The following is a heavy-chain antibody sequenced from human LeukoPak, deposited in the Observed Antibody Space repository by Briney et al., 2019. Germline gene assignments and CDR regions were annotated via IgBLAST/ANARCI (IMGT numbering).Heavy chain of an antibody. D-gene: IGHD2-21*01. J-gene: IGHJ5*02. CDR2: IGSSGSPI. Sequence: GGSLRLSCAASGFTFGDYYMNWIRQAPGKGLEWISYIGSSGSPIHYSDSVKGRFTISRDNTKNSLFLQMTNLRVEDTAVYYCVRDRARRVIIDLWGQGSLVTVSS. CDR1: GFTFGDYY. CDR3: VRDRARRVIIDL. V-gene: IGHV3-11*04.